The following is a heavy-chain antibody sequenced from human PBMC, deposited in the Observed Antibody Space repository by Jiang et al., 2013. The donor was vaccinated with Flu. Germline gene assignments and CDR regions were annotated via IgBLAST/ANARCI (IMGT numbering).Heavy chain of an antibody. D-gene: IGHD1-26*01. CDR2: SILVTLIP. V-gene: IGHV5-51*01. Sequence: IGWVRQMPGKGWSGWGSSILVTLIPDTARPSQGQVTISADKSISTAYLQWSSLKASDTAMYYCARLPRGSSTLPVLLHFDYWGQGTLVTVSS. J-gene: IGHJ4*02. CDR3: ARLPRGSSTLPVLLHFDY.